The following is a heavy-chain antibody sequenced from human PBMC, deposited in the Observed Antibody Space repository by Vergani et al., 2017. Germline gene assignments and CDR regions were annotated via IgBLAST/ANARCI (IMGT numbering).Heavy chain of an antibody. CDR2: ISYDGTQK. D-gene: IGHD1-1*01. CDR3: ATKSCGTPGCQIGYFRE. V-gene: IGHV3-30*03. J-gene: IGHJ1*01. Sequence: QVHPVESGGGVVQPGRSLRLSCVVSGFTSSYYGMHWVRQAAGKGLEWVAVISYDGTQKYYADSVKGRFTISRDNSKSTLYLQMNSLRTEDTAVYYCATKSCGTPGCQIGYFREWGQGTLVTVSS. CDR1: GFTSSYYG.